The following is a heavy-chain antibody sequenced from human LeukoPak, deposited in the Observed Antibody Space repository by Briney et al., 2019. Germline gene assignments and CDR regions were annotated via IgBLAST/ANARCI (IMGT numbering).Heavy chain of an antibody. J-gene: IGHJ6*02. V-gene: IGHV3-74*01. CDR1: GFTFSSYW. Sequence: GGSLRLSCAASGFTFSSYWMHWVRQARGKGLVWVSRINSDGSSTSYADSVKGRFTISRDNAKNTLYLQMNSLRAEDTAVYYCARKIYGGPLSSGMDVWGQGTTVTVSS. D-gene: IGHD4-23*01. CDR2: INSDGSST. CDR3: ARKIYGGPLSSGMDV.